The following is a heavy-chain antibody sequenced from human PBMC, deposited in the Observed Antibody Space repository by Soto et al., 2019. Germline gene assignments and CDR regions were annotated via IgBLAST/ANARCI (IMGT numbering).Heavy chain of an antibody. D-gene: IGHD2-15*01. J-gene: IGHJ6*02. Sequence: PGGSLRLSCAASGFTFSSYAMSWVRQAPGEGLVRVSSTSDSGGSTYYADSMKGRFTISRDNSKNTLYLQMNGLRAEDTAVYYCAKGTRYCSGGTCYYYYGLDVWGQGTTVTVSS. CDR2: TSDSGGST. V-gene: IGHV3-23*01. CDR1: GFTFSSYA. CDR3: AKGTRYCSGGTCYYYYGLDV.